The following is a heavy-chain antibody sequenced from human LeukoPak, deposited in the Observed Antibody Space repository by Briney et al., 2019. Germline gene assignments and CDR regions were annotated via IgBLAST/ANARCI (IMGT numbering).Heavy chain of an antibody. CDR3: AKRGTACTSTRCNIDY. V-gene: IGHV3-23*01. J-gene: IGHJ4*02. D-gene: IGHD2-2*01. CDR1: GFTFSSYA. Sequence: GGSLRLPCVASGFTFSSYAMNWVRQAPGKGLEWVSGISGGGDGTYYADSAEGRFTISRDNSKNTLYLQMTSLRAEDTAIYYCAKRGTACTSTRCNIDYWGQGTLVTVSS. CDR2: ISGGGDGT.